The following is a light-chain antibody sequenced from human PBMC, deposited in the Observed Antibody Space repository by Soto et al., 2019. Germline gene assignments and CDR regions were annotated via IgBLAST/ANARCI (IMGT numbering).Light chain of an antibody. CDR2: EVS. Sequence: QSVITQPASLSGSPGQSITISCTGTSNNVGVYNYVSWYQQHPGKAPKLMIYEVSNRPSGVSNRFSGSKSGNTASLTISGLQAEDEADYYCNSYTTSSTYVFGTGTKVTVL. CDR1: SNNVGVYNY. J-gene: IGLJ1*01. V-gene: IGLV2-14*01. CDR3: NSYTTSSTYV.